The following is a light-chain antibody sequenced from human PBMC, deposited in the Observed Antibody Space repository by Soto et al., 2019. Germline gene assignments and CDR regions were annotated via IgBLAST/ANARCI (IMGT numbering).Light chain of an antibody. V-gene: IGLV2-14*01. CDR1: STDVGGYIY. CDR3: SSYSSSSKIL. J-gene: IGLJ2*01. CDR2: EIY. Sequence: QSVLTQPASVSGSLGQSITLSCTGTSTDVGGYIYVSWYQQYPGKAPKLIIFEIYNRPSGVSDRFSGSRSGNTASLTISSLQTEDEADYYCSSYSSSSKILFGGGTQLTVL.